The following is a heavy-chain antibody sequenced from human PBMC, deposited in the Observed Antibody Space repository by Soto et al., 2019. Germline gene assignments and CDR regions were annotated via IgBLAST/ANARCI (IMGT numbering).Heavy chain of an antibody. V-gene: IGHV3-30-3*01. J-gene: IGHJ5*02. CDR1: GFTFTSHA. Sequence: GGSLRLSCAASGFTFTSHAMHWVRQTPGEGLEWVAIISDYGTRKFYADSVQGRFSISRDNARNTLYLQMNSLTIEDTGIFYCARRERAAGTDWWFDPWGQGTLVTVSS. D-gene: IGHD6-13*01. CDR2: ISDYGTRK. CDR3: ARRERAAGTDWWFDP.